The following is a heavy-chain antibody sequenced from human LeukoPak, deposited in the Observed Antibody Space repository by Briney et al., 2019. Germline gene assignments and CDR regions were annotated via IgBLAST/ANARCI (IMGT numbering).Heavy chain of an antibody. CDR2: INPKSGGT. J-gene: IGHJ6*02. D-gene: IGHD3-9*01. CDR1: GYTFTGYY. Sequence: ASVKVSCKASGYTFTGYYMHWVRQAPGQGLEWMGWINPKSGGTNYAQKFQGRVTMTRDTSISTAYMELSRLRSDDTAVYYCARFRPTLRYFDDYYGMDVWGQGTTVTVSS. CDR3: ARFRPTLRYFDDYYGMDV. V-gene: IGHV1-2*02.